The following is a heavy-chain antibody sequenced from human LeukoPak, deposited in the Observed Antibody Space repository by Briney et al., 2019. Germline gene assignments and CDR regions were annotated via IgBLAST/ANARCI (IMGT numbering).Heavy chain of an antibody. CDR1: GFTFSSYW. V-gene: IGHV3-7*01. Sequence: GGSLRLSCAASGFTFSSYWMSWVRQAPGKGLEWVANIKQGGSEKYYVDSVKGRFTISRDNAKNSLYLQMNSLRAEDTAVYYCAREGWDDSSGYLDYWGQGTLLTVSS. D-gene: IGHD3-22*01. CDR2: IKQGGSEK. J-gene: IGHJ4*02. CDR3: AREGWDDSSGYLDY.